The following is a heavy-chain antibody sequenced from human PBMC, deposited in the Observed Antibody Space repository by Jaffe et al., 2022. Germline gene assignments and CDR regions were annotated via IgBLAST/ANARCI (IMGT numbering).Heavy chain of an antibody. CDR3: ARSPALFWSGGYYYYMDV. Sequence: QVQLQESGPGLVKPSETLSLTCTVSGGSISSYYWSWIRQPPGKGLEWIGYIYYSGSTNYNPSLKSRVTISVDTSKNQFSLKLSSVTAADTAVYYCARSPALFWSGGYYYYMDVWGKGTTVTVSS. V-gene: IGHV4-59*01. D-gene: IGHD3-3*01. J-gene: IGHJ6*03. CDR2: IYYSGST. CDR1: GGSISSYY.